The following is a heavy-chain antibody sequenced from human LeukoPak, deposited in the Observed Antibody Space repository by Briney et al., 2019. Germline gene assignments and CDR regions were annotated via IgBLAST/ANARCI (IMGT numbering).Heavy chain of an antibody. D-gene: IGHD3-16*01. J-gene: IGHJ5*02. Sequence: NPSETLSLTCTVSGGSISSSSYYWGWIRQPPGKGLEWIGSIYYSGSTYYNPSLKSRVTISVDTSKNQFSLKLSSVTAADTAVYYCARGLRGAYSSWGQGTLVTVSS. CDR1: GGSISSSSYY. CDR3: ARGLRGAYSS. CDR2: IYYSGST. V-gene: IGHV4-39*07.